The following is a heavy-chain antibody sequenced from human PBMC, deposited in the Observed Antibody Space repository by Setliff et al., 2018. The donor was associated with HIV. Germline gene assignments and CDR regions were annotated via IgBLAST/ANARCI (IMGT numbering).Heavy chain of an antibody. Sequence: SETLSLTCTVSGGSISSSSYYWGWIRQPPGKGPEWIGFIHYSGSSDYNPSLKSRITISVDMSRNQFSLVLSSVTAADTAVYYCARFQAWQLGRRGGYYNYMDVWGKGTTVTVSS. J-gene: IGHJ6*03. CDR3: ARFQAWQLGRRGGYYNYMDV. D-gene: IGHD1-1*01. CDR2: IHYSGSS. CDR1: GGSISSSSYY. V-gene: IGHV4-61*05.